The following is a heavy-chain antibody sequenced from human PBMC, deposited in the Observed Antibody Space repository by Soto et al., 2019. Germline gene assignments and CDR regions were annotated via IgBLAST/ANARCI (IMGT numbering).Heavy chain of an antibody. CDR1: GFTFSAYA. CDR3: AKGMANTVFWVDTQYDY. Sequence: EGSLRLSCAASGFTFSAYAMSWVRQAPGKGLEWVSVISGSGGTTYYADSVKGRFTFSRDNSKNTLYLQMNSPRAADTAVYFCAKGMANTVFWVDTQYDYWGQGTLVTVS. CDR2: ISGSGGTT. D-gene: IGHD3-3*01. J-gene: IGHJ4*02. V-gene: IGHV3-23*01.